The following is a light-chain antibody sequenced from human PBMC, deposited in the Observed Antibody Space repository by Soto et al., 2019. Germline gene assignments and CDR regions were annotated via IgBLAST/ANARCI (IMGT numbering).Light chain of an antibody. V-gene: IGLV2-14*01. CDR3: SSYTSSSTRDV. Sequence: QSALTQPASVSGSPGQSITISCTGTSSDVGGYNYVSWYQQHPGKAPKLMIYDVSNRPSGVSNRFSGSKSGNTASPTISGLQAEDEADYYCSSYTSSSTRDVFGTGTKVTVL. CDR1: SSDVGGYNY. CDR2: DVS. J-gene: IGLJ1*01.